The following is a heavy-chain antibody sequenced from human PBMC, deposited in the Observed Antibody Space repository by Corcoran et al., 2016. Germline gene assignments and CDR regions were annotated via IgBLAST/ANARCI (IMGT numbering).Heavy chain of an antibody. D-gene: IGHD2-15*01. CDR3: ARGRIYGMDV. V-gene: IGHV3-30*03. CDR2: ISYDGSNK. CDR1: GFTFSSYG. J-gene: IGHJ6*02. Sequence: QVQLVESGGGVVQPGRSLRLSCAASGFTFSSYGMHWVRQAPGKGLEWVAVISYDGSNKYYADSVKGRFTISRDNSKNTLYLQMNSLRAEDTAVYYCARGRIYGMDVWGQGTTVTVSS.